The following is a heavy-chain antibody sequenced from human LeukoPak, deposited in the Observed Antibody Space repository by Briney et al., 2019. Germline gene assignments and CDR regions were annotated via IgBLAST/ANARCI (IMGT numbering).Heavy chain of an antibody. J-gene: IGHJ4*02. Sequence: AGGSLRLSCAASGFTFSSYSMNWVRQAPGKGLEWVSSISSSSSYIYYADSVKGRFTISRDNAKNSLYLQMNSLRAEDTAVYYCVRDQEIASSIVPHFDYWGQGTLVTVSS. CDR2: ISSSSSYI. V-gene: IGHV3-21*01. CDR3: VRDQEIASSIVPHFDY. CDR1: GFTFSSYS. D-gene: IGHD1-26*01.